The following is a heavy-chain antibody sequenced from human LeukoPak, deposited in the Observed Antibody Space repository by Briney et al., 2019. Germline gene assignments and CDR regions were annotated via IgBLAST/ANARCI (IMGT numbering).Heavy chain of an antibody. CDR2: IYYSGST. CDR3: ARDRYGALDY. Sequence: SETLSLTCTVSGGSISSYYWSWIRQPPGKGLEWIGYIYYSGSTNYNPSLKSRVTISVDTSKSEFSLKLSSVTAADTAVYYCARDRYGALDYWGQGTLVTVSS. V-gene: IGHV4-59*01. J-gene: IGHJ4*02. D-gene: IGHD1-14*01. CDR1: GGSISSYY.